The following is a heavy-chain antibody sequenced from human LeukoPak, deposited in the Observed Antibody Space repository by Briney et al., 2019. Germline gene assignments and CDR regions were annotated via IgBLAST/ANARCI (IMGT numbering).Heavy chain of an antibody. CDR1: GYTFTSYA. CDR2: INAGNGNT. V-gene: IGHV1-3*01. D-gene: IGHD6-13*01. CDR3: ARVPSGSWYPGPYDY. Sequence: ASVKVSCKASGYTFTSYAMHWVRQAPGQRLEWMGWINAGNGNTKYSQKLQGRVTMTTDTSTSTAYMELRSLRSDDTAVYYCARVPSGSWYPGPYDYWGQGTLVTVSS. J-gene: IGHJ4*02.